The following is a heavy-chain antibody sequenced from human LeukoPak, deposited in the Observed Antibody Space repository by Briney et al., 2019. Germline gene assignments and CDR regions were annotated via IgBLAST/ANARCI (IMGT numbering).Heavy chain of an antibody. J-gene: IGHJ4*02. D-gene: IGHD5-24*01. Sequence: SETLSLTCTVSGGSISSGSYYWSWIRQPAGKGLEWIGRIYNSGSTNYNPSLKSQVTISVDTSKNQFSLKLSSVTAADTAVYYCASARDGYNWSYWGQGTLVTVSS. CDR2: IYNSGST. V-gene: IGHV4-61*02. CDR1: GGSISSGSYY. CDR3: ASARDGYNWSY.